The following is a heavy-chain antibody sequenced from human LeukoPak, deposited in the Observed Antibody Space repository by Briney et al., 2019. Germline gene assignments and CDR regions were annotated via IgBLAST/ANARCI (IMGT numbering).Heavy chain of an antibody. V-gene: IGHV3-11*06. CDR2: IISSSTYT. CDR1: GFTFSDYY. CDR3: SRDSLSSCGGDCYSGLDV. D-gene: IGHD2-21*02. Sequence: PGGSLRLSCAASGFTFSDYYMSWIRQAPGKGLEWVSYIISSSTYTNYADSVKGRFTISRDNAKNSLYLQMSSLRAEDTAVYYCSRDSLSSCGGDCYSGLDVWGQGTTVTVSS. J-gene: IGHJ6*02.